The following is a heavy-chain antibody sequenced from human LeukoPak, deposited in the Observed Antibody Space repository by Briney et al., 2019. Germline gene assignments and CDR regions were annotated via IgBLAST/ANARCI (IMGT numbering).Heavy chain of an antibody. Sequence: GGSLRLSCAASGFTFSSYSMNWVRQAPGKGLEWVSYISSSSTIYYADSVKGRFTISRDNAKNSLYLQMNSLRAEDTAVYYCARDPVDDGSGSYWGQGTLVTVSS. J-gene: IGHJ4*02. CDR3: ARDPVDDGSGSY. CDR1: GFTFSSYS. V-gene: IGHV3-48*04. D-gene: IGHD3-10*01. CDR2: ISSSSTI.